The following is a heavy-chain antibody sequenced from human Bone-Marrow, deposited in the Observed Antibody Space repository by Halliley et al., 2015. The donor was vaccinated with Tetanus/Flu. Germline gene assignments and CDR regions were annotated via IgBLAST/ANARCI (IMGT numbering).Heavy chain of an antibody. CDR2: MWGRGGST. J-gene: IGHJ4*02. Sequence: VSSMWGRGGSTCCSDAGNGRFTISRDSSKNTLYLQMNSLRAEDTAVYYCAKRLGIGENYFDYWGQGTLVTVSS. CDR3: AKRLGIGENYFDY. D-gene: IGHD7-27*01. V-gene: IGHV3-23*01.